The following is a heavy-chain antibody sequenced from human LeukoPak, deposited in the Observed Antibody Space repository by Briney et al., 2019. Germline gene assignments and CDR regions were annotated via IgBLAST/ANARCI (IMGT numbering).Heavy chain of an antibody. V-gene: IGHV4-4*07. Sequence: PSETQSLTCTVSGASVTSDYWSWIRQPAGRGLEWIGHIYKSGTTRHNPSLKSRVTMSVDTSKNQFSLKLRSVAAADTAVYFCARTAHCSSTTCFHYFDYWGQGTLVTVSS. CDR1: GASVTSDY. J-gene: IGHJ4*02. D-gene: IGHD2-2*01. CDR2: IYKSGTT. CDR3: ARTAHCSSTTCFHYFDY.